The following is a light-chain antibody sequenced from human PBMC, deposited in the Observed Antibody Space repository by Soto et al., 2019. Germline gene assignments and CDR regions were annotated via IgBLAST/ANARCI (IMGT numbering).Light chain of an antibody. CDR2: DAS. CDR1: QTISTW. J-gene: IGKJ2*02. V-gene: IGKV1-5*01. CDR3: HKYTNTNNPCT. Sequence: DIQVTQSPPTLSASVGARVTITCRASQTISTWMAWYQQKPGKAPKLLVYDASTMRSGVTSRFSGSGSRTDITIIISGLQTDHSTTYYRHKYTNTNNPCTFGQGTQVEI.